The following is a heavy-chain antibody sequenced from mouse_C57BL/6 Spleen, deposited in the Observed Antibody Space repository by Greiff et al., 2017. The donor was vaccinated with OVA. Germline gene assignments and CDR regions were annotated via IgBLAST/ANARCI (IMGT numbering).Heavy chain of an antibody. D-gene: IGHD2-5*01. Sequence: VQLQQSGAELVKPGASVKISCKASGYAFSSYWMNWVKQRPGKGLEWIGQIYPGDGDTNYNGKFKGKATLTADKSSSTAYMQLSSLTSEDSEVYFCARTYSNYWYFDVWGTGTTVTVSS. CDR1: GYAFSSYW. CDR3: ARTYSNYWYFDV. CDR2: IYPGDGDT. J-gene: IGHJ1*03. V-gene: IGHV1-80*01.